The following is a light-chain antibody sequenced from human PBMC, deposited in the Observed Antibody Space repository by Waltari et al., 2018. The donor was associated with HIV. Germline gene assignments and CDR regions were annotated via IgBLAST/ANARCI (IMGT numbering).Light chain of an antibody. CDR3: CSGGNNNIWV. V-gene: IGLV2-11*01. CDR2: DVT. J-gene: IGLJ3*02. CDR1: NSDVANFNY. Sequence: QFALAQPRSVSGSPGQSVSISCTGSNSDVANFNYVSWYQQHPGKVPNLIIYDVTKRPSGVPNRFSCSKSGNTASLTISGLQADDEADYYCCSGGNNNIWVFGGGTKVTVL.